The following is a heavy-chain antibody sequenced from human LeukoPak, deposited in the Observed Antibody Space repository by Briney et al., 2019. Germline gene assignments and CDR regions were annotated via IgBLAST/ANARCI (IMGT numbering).Heavy chain of an antibody. J-gene: IGHJ4*02. CDR3: ARLDSAMIKGSDY. CDR1: GGSITSSSFY. V-gene: IGHV4-39*01. CDR2: VFYSGSA. Sequence: PSETLSLTCTVSGGSITSSSFYWGWIRQPPGKGLEWIGCVFYSGSANYTPSLKSRVTISVDTSKNQFSLKLNSVSAADTAVYYCARLDSAMIKGSDYWGQGTLVTVSS. D-gene: IGHD3-16*01.